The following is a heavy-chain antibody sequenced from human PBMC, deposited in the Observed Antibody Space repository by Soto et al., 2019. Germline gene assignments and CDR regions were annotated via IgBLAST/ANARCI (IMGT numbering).Heavy chain of an antibody. D-gene: IGHD3-16*01. CDR1: GGTFSSYT. V-gene: IGHV1-69*02. CDR2: IIPILGIA. Sequence: QVQLVQSGAEVKKPGSSVKVSCKASGGTFSSYTISWVRQAPGQGLEWMGRIIPILGIANYAQKFQGRVTITADNSTSIAYMELISLRSEDTAVYYCERGGVLPFDYWGQGPLVTVSS. CDR3: ERGGVLPFDY. J-gene: IGHJ4*02.